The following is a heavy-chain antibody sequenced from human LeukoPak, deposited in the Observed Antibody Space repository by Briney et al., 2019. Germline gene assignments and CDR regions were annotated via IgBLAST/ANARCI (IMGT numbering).Heavy chain of an antibody. Sequence: SETLSLTCTVSGGSFSTYYWSWIRQPPGKGLEYIGYIYYSGSTNYNPSLKSRVTMSLDTSKNQFSLKLSSVTAADTAVYYCAREEVPHGFDIWGQGTMVTVSS. CDR1: GGSFSTYY. V-gene: IGHV4-59*01. J-gene: IGHJ3*02. CDR2: IYYSGST. CDR3: AREEVPHGFDI.